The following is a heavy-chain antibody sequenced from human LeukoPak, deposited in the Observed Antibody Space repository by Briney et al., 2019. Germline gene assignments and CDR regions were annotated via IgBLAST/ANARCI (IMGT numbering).Heavy chain of an antibody. Sequence: GGSPRLSCAASGFTFSSYEMNWVRQAPGKGLEWVSYISSSGSTIYYADSVKGRFTISRDNAKNSLYLQLNTLRADDTATYYCAKPISGGLAVTADWFHPWGQGTLVVVSS. V-gene: IGHV3-48*03. CDR1: GFTFSSYE. J-gene: IGHJ5*01. CDR3: AKPISGGLAVTADWFHP. D-gene: IGHD2-21*02. CDR2: ISSSGSTI.